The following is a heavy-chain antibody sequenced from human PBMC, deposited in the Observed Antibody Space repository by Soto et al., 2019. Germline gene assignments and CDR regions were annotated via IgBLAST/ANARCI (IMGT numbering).Heavy chain of an antibody. Sequence: ASVKVSCKASGYTFTSYGISWVRQAPGQGLEWMGWISAYNGNTNYAQKLQGRVTMTTDTSTSTAYMELRSLRSDDTAVYYCARGGAPYYYDSSGYPGALGYWGQGTLVTVSS. V-gene: IGHV1-18*01. CDR2: ISAYNGNT. CDR1: GYTFTSYG. J-gene: IGHJ4*02. D-gene: IGHD3-22*01. CDR3: ARGGAPYYYDSSGYPGALGY.